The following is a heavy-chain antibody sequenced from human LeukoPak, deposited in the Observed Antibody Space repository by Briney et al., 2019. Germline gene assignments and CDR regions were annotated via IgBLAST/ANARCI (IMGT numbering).Heavy chain of an antibody. V-gene: IGHV3-11*01. CDR1: GFTFSDYY. J-gene: IGHJ6*02. CDR2: ISTSGSTR. D-gene: IGHD3-16*01. Sequence: AGGSLRLSCAASGFTFSDYYVNWIRQAPGKGLEGVSDISTSGSTRYYADAAKGRFTISRDNAKNSLYLQMNGLRAEDTAVYYCARSDGAGGGYYYYGLDVWGPGTTVTVSS. CDR3: ARSDGAGGGYYYYGLDV.